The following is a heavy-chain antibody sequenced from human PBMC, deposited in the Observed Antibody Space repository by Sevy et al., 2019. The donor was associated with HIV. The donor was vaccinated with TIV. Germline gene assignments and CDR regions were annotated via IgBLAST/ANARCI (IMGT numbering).Heavy chain of an antibody. D-gene: IGHD3-22*01. J-gene: IGHJ4*02. Sequence: ASVKVSCKVSGYTLTGLSMHWVRQAPGKGLEWMGSFDPEDGETIYAQKFQGRVTMTEDTSTDTAYMELSSLRSEDAAVYYCATTQDYYDSSGSPFDYWGQGTLVTVSS. CDR3: ATTQDYYDSSGSPFDY. V-gene: IGHV1-24*01. CDR2: FDPEDGET. CDR1: GYTLTGLS.